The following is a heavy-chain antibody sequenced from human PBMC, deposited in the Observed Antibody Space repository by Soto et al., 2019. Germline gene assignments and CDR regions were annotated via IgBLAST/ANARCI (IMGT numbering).Heavy chain of an antibody. Sequence: EVQLVESGGGLVQPGGSLRLSCAASGFTFNSYWMHWVRQAPGKGLVWVSRINDDGSMTNYADSVRGRFTISRDNAKITLYLQMNSLRAEDTAVYYCARLKAGTAAFDYWGQGTLVTVSS. CDR1: GFTFNSYW. D-gene: IGHD6-19*01. CDR2: INDDGSMT. J-gene: IGHJ4*02. V-gene: IGHV3-74*01. CDR3: ARLKAGTAAFDY.